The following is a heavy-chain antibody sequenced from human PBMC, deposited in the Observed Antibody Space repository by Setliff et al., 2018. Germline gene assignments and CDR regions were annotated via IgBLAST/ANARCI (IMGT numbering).Heavy chain of an antibody. D-gene: IGHD2-2*03. V-gene: IGHV3-23*01. CDR3: AKVRLDNVAYYYYYGMDV. CDR2: LGGIGDST. J-gene: IGHJ6*02. Sequence: GGSLRLSCAASGFTFSTYALSWVRQAPGTGREWVSALGGIGDSTYYADSVKGRFTIARDNSTNTLYVQMNSLRAEDTAVYYCAKVRLDNVAYYYYYGMDVWGQGTTVTVSS. CDR1: GFTFSTYA.